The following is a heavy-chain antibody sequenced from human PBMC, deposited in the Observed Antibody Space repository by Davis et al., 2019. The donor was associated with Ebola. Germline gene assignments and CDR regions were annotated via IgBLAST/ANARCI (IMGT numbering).Heavy chain of an antibody. V-gene: IGHV1-8*01. CDR3: ARGYGWFGELLYSAKDNWFDP. CDR2: MNPNSGNT. Sequence: ASVKVSCKASGYTFTSYDINWVRQATGQGLEWMGWMNPNSGNTGYAQKFQGRVTMTRNTSISTAYMELSSLRSEDTAVYYCARGYGWFGELLYSAKDNWFDPWGQGTLVTVSS. CDR1: GYTFTSYD. D-gene: IGHD3-10*01. J-gene: IGHJ5*02.